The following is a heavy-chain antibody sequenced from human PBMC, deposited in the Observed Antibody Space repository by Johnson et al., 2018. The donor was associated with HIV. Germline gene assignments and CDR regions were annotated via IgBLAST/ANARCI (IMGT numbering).Heavy chain of an antibody. D-gene: IGHD3-10*01. CDR1: GFTFSSYG. CDR2: ISYDGSNK. CDR3: AKSTQASIVRESGPYGAFDI. J-gene: IGHJ3*02. Sequence: QVHLVESGRGVVQPGRSLRLSCAASGFTFSSYGMHWVRQVPGKGLEWVAVISYDGSNKYYADSVKGRFTISRDNSKNTLYLQMNSLRAEDTALYYCAKSTQASIVRESGPYGAFDIWGQGTMVTVSS. V-gene: IGHV3-30*18.